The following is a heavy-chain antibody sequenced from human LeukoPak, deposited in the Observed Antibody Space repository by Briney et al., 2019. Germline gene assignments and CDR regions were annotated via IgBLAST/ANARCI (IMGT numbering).Heavy chain of an antibody. J-gene: IGHJ4*02. V-gene: IGHV1-2*06. CDR2: INLRSGGT. Sequence: ASAKVSCKTSGYTFTNYYMHWVRQAPGQGLEWMGRINLRSGGTNYAQKFQGRVTVTRDTSISTVYMELSRLRSDDTAVYYCRMVTTGDCWGQGTLVTVSS. CDR3: RMVTTGDC. CDR1: GYTFTNYY. D-gene: IGHD4-23*01.